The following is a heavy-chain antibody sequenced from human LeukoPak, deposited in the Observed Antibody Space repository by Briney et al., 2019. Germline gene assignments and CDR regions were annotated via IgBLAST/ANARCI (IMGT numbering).Heavy chain of an antibody. Sequence: GGSLRLSCAASGFTFSSYGMHWVRQAPGKGLEWGAFIRYDGSNKYYADSVKGRLTISRDNSKNTLYLQMNSLRAEDTAVYYCARVYYYDSSGYLNPFDSWGQGTLVTVSS. V-gene: IGHV3-30*02. CDR3: ARVYYYDSSGYLNPFDS. CDR1: GFTFSSYG. D-gene: IGHD3-22*01. J-gene: IGHJ4*02. CDR2: IRYDGSNK.